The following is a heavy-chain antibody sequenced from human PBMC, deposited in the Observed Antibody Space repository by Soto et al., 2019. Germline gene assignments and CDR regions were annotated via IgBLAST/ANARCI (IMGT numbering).Heavy chain of an antibody. CDR1: GASVSSGSYY. J-gene: IGHJ4*02. Sequence: QVQLRESGPGLVKPSETLSLTCTVSGASVSSGSYYWTWIRQPPGKGLEWIGCIYYSGSTNYNPSLKSRVIMSVDTSNNQFALKLRSVTATATAVYYCARGRYYFDSSTYSPFFDDWGQGTLVTVSS. V-gene: IGHV4-61*01. CDR2: IYYSGST. CDR3: ARGRYYFDSSTYSPFFDD. D-gene: IGHD3-22*01.